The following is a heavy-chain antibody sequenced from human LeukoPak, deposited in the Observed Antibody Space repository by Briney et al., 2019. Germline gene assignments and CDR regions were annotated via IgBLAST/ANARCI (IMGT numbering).Heavy chain of an antibody. D-gene: IGHD2-15*01. CDR3: ARGMGAATQSLFDQ. J-gene: IGHJ4*02. CDR2: ITTAGDT. CDR1: GFTFSIYD. V-gene: IGHV3-13*04. Sequence: GGSLRLSCAASGFTFSIYDMHWVRQATGKGLKWVSGITTAGDTFYPGAVKGRFTISRENAKNSLYLQMNSLTAGDTAVYYCARGMGAATQSLFDQWGQGTLVTVSS.